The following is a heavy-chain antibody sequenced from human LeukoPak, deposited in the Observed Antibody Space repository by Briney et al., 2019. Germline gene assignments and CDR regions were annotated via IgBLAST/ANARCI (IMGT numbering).Heavy chain of an antibody. Sequence: QTGRSLRLSCAASGLTFDDYAMHWVRQAPGKGLEWVSGISWNSGSIGYADSVKGRFTISRDNAKNSLYLQMNSQRAGDTALYYCAKDRGVGAIYYYYYGMDVWGQGTTVTVSS. D-gene: IGHD1-26*01. CDR2: ISWNSGSI. CDR3: AKDRGVGAIYYYYYGMDV. J-gene: IGHJ6*02. CDR1: GLTFDDYA. V-gene: IGHV3-9*01.